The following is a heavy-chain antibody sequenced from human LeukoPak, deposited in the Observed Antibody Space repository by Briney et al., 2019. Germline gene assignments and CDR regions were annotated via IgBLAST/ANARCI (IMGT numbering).Heavy chain of an antibody. CDR1: GYSISSGYY. D-gene: IGHD1-26*01. CDR2: IYHSGST. Sequence: SETLSLTCTVSGYSISSGYYWGWIRQPPGKGLEWIGSIYHSGSTYYNPSLKSRVTMSVDTSKNQFSLKLSSVTAADTAVYYCARGGRSYGRNWFDPWGQGTLVTVSS. J-gene: IGHJ5*02. V-gene: IGHV4-38-2*02. CDR3: ARGGRSYGRNWFDP.